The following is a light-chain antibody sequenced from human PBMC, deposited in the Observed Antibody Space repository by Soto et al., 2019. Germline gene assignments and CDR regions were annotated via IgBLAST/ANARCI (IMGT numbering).Light chain of an antibody. CDR2: GAS. Sequence: DIQMTQSPSSLSASIGDIITITCRASQSISTYLNWYQQKPGKAPKLLIYGASTLQNGGPARFSGSGSATDYTPTSSRLQPAHFAPYYCQQRFFTPPLPFGGGPKVEMK. CDR3: QQRFFTPPLP. V-gene: IGKV1-39*01. J-gene: IGKJ4*01. CDR1: QSISTY.